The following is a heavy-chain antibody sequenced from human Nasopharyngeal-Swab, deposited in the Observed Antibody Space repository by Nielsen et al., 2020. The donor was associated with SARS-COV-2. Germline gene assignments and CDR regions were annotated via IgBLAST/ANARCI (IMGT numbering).Heavy chain of an antibody. Sequence: GESLKISCAASGFTFSSYGMHWVRQAPGKGLEWVAVIWYDGSNKYYADSVKGRFTISRDNSKNTLYLQMNSLRAEDMAVYYCAREGYSSSWYPGAFDIWGQGTMVTVSS. CDR3: AREGYSSSWYPGAFDI. CDR1: GFTFSSYG. V-gene: IGHV3-33*01. J-gene: IGHJ3*02. CDR2: IWYDGSNK. D-gene: IGHD6-13*01.